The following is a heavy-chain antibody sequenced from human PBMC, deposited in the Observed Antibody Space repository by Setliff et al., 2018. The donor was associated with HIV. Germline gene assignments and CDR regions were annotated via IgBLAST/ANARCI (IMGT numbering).Heavy chain of an antibody. D-gene: IGHD5-18*01. CDR2: VYVTGSS. CDR3: ASRRMRGNSHGYFDY. CDR1: GVSAGSGSFY. V-gene: IGHV4-61*02. Sequence: SETLSLTCTVSGVSAGSGSFYWSWIRQPAGRGLEWIGRVYVTGSSAYNPSLKSRVSMSVLGSRNQISLKLTSVTAADTAVYYCASRRMRGNSHGYFDYWGQGILVTVSS. J-gene: IGHJ4*02.